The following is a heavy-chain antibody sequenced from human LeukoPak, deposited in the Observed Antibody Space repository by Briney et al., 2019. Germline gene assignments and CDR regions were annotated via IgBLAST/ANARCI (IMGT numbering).Heavy chain of an antibody. V-gene: IGHV4-34*01. CDR1: GGSFSGYY. Sequence: SETLSLTCAVYGGSFSGYYGSWIRQPPGKGLEWIGEINHSGSTNYNPSLKSRVTISVDTSKNQFSLKLSSVTAADTAVYYCARTSSIAALWGQGTLVTVSS. D-gene: IGHD6-6*01. J-gene: IGHJ4*02. CDR3: ARTSSIAAL. CDR2: INHSGST.